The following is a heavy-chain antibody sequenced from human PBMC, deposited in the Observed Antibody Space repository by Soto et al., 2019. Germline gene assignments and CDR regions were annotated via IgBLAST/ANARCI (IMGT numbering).Heavy chain of an antibody. J-gene: IGHJ6*02. CDR2: MNPNSGNT. V-gene: IGHV1-8*01. Sequence: ASVKVSCKASGYTFTSHDINWVRQATGQGLEWMGWMNPNSGNTGYAQKFQGRVTMTRNTSISTAYMELSSLRSEDTAVYYCARSLRIGDFWSGYGMDVWGQGTTVTVSS. CDR3: ARSLRIGDFWSGYGMDV. CDR1: GYTFTSHD. D-gene: IGHD3-3*01.